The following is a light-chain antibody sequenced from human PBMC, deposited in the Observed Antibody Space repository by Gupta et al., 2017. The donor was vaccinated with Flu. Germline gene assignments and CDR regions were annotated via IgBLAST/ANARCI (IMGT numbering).Light chain of an antibody. CDR3: QQLNTYPRS. Sequence: DIQLTQSPSFLSASVGDRVTITCRASQAISVYLAWYQQKPGRAPKLLIYAASTLQSGVPSRFSGSGSGTEFTLTISSLQPEDFATYYCQQLNTYPRSFGQGTKLDFK. J-gene: IGKJ2*03. CDR2: AAS. V-gene: IGKV1-9*01. CDR1: QAISVY.